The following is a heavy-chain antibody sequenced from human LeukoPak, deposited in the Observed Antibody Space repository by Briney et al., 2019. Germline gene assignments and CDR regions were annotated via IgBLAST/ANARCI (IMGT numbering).Heavy chain of an antibody. CDR2: IYHSGST. Sequence: KASQTLSLTCTVSGGSISSGGYYWSWIRQPPGKGLEWIGYIYHSGSTYYNPSLRSRVTISVDRSKNQFSLKLSSVAAADTAVYYCARDDGVVIMSLVYWGQGTLVTVSS. V-gene: IGHV4-30-2*01. CDR3: ARDDGVVIMSLVY. J-gene: IGHJ4*02. CDR1: GGSISSGGYY. D-gene: IGHD3-3*01.